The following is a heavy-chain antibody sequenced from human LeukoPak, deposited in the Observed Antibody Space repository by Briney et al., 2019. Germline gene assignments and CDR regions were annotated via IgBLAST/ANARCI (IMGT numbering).Heavy chain of an antibody. Sequence: PGGSLRLSCAASGFTVSSNYMSWVRQAPGKGLEYVSAISSNGGSTYYADSVKGRFTISRDNSKNTLYLQMSSLRAEDTAVYYCVKGMDIAMVSAFDYWGQGTLVTVSS. CDR3: VKGMDIAMVSAFDY. CDR2: ISSNGGST. CDR1: GFTVSSNY. D-gene: IGHD5-18*01. J-gene: IGHJ4*02. V-gene: IGHV3-64D*09.